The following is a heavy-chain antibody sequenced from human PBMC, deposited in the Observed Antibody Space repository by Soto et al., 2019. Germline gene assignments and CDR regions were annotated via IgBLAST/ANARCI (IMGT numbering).Heavy chain of an antibody. Sequence: SETLSLTCTVSGGSVSSGSYYWSWIRQPPGKGLEWIGYIYYSGSTNYNPSLKSRVTISVDTSKNQFSLKLSSVTAADTAVYYCARSGLYGDYFDYWGQGTLVTVSS. CDR3: ARSGLYGDYFDY. D-gene: IGHD4-17*01. CDR1: GGSVSSGSYY. J-gene: IGHJ4*02. CDR2: IYYSGST. V-gene: IGHV4-61*01.